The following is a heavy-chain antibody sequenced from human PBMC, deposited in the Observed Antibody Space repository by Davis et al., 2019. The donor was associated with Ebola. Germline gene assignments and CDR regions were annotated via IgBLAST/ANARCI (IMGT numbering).Heavy chain of an antibody. CDR1: GGSFSRHY. Sequence: PSETLSLTCAVYGGSFSRHYWSWIRQSPGRGLEWIGEINHSGDTNYNPSLKSRLTISVDTSKNQFSLNLSSVTAADTAVYYCTRHQVRDGSIVRYWGQGTLVTVSS. J-gene: IGHJ4*02. CDR3: TRHQVRDGSIVRY. V-gene: IGHV4-34*01. CDR2: INHSGDT. D-gene: IGHD6-13*01.